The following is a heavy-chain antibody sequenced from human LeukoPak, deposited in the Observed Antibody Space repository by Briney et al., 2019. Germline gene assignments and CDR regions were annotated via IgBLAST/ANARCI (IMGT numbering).Heavy chain of an antibody. Sequence: GESLEIYCNGSGYSFTSYWIGWVRQLPGKGLEWVGIIYPGDSETRHSPSFQDQVTISAGKSINTAYLQWSSLKASDTAMYYCASLFGRRWIQLWGPSRYYYGMDVWGQGPTVTVSS. V-gene: IGHV5-51*01. D-gene: IGHD5-18*01. CDR2: IYPGDSET. J-gene: IGHJ6*01. CDR1: GYSFTSYW. CDR3: ASLFGRRWIQLWGPSRYYYGMDV.